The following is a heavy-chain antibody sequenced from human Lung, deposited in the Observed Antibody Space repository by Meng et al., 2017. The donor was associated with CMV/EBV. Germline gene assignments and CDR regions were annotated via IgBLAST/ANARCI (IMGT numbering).Heavy chain of an antibody. D-gene: IGHD3-3*01. CDR1: GVXISNFY. CDR3: ARGRGDDLWSGFYYYFDN. Sequence: SXTXSLXCTVSGVXISNFYWGWIRQPPGGGLEWLGNVYSSGSTNYNPSLKSRVTMSVDTSRSQFSLNLTSVTAADTATYFCARGRGDDLWSGFYYYFDNWXQGAXVTVSS. CDR2: VYSSGST. J-gene: IGHJ4*02. V-gene: IGHV4-59*01.